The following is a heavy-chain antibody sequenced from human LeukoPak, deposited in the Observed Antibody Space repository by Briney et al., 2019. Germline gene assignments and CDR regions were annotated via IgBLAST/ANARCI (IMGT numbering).Heavy chain of an antibody. Sequence: PSETLSLTCAVYGGSFSGYYWSWIRQPPGKGLEWIGEINHSGSTNYNPSLKSRVTISVDRSKNQFSLKLSSVTAADTAVYYCARLVLGMSYYYYYMDVWGKGTTVTVSS. CDR1: GGSFSGYY. CDR3: ARLVLGMSYYYYYMDV. D-gene: IGHD7-27*01. V-gene: IGHV4-34*01. J-gene: IGHJ6*03. CDR2: INHSGST.